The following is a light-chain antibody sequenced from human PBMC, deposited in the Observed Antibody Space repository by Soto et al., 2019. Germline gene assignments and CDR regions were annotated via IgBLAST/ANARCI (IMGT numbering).Light chain of an antibody. CDR1: QSVGSSY. CDR2: GAS. V-gene: IGKV3-20*01. J-gene: IGKJ5*01. CDR3: QQYGSSPIT. Sequence: ESVLTQSPCTLSLSPGEKATLSCRASQSVGSSYLAWHQQKPGQAPRLVIYGASSRATGIPDRFSGSGSGTDFTLIISRLEPEDFAVYYCQQYGSSPITFGQGTRLEIK.